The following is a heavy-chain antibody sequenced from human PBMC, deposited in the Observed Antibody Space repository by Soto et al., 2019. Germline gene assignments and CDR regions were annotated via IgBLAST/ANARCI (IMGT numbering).Heavy chain of an antibody. D-gene: IGHD3-16*01. CDR2: IYYSGRT. CDR1: GGSISDHY. V-gene: IGHV4-59*11. CDR3: AGGLATEYYLDY. Sequence: SETLSLTCTVSGGSISDHYWSWIRQPPGKGLEWIGYIYYSGRTNHNPSLKSRVTISVDTSKNQFSLKLRSVTAADTAVYYCAGGLATEYYLDYWGRGTLVTVSS. J-gene: IGHJ4*02.